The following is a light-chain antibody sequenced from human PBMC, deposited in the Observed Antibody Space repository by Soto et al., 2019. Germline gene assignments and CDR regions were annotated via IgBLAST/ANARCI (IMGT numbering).Light chain of an antibody. CDR1: SSDVGGYNY. Sequence: QSALTQPPSVSGSPGQSIAISFTGTSSDVGGYNYVSCYQQHPGKAPKLMIYDVSTRPSGVSNRFSGSKSGNAASLTISGLQAEDQADYYCSPYTSSGTYVLGTGTKVTVL. CDR3: SPYTSSGTYV. CDR2: DVS. V-gene: IGLV2-14*01. J-gene: IGLJ1*01.